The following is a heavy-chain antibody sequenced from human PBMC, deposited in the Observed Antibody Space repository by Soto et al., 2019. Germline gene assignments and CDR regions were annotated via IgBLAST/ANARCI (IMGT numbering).Heavy chain of an antibody. CDR2: IYNGGGNT. D-gene: IGHD6-25*01. J-gene: IGHJ4*02. V-gene: IGHV4-39*01. CDR1: GDAITGDHYY. Sequence: WETLSLTCTVSGDAITGDHYYWRCIPQTPGKGLGWVGSIYNGGGNTYYSPSLKSRVTISVDTSNNQFFLRLNSVTATDTAVYFCAGGSSSAWIDFWGQGTLVTVSS. CDR3: AGGSSSAWIDF.